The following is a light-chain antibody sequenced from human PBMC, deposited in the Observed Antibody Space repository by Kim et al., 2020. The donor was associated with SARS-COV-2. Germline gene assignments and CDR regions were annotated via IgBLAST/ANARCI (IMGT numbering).Light chain of an antibody. CDR1: QYIGNY. V-gene: IGKV1-9*01. J-gene: IGKJ1*01. CDR3: YQFHRYPRT. CDR2: GAS. Sequence: DLHLTQSPLFLSASVGDRVTISCRASQYIGNYLAWYQQDLGKAPKLLIYGASTLESGVPSRFSGRGSGTDFTLTISGLQPEDFSTYFCYQFHRYPRTYGQVTKVVIK.